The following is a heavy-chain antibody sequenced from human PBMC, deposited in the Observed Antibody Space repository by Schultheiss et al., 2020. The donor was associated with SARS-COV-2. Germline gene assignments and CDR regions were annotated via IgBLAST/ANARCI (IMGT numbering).Heavy chain of an antibody. J-gene: IGHJ5*02. Sequence: ASVKVSCKASGYTFTGYYMHWVRQATGQGLEWMGWMNPNSGGTNYAQKFQGRVTITADKSTSTAYMELSSLRSEDTAVYYCARDPNPNNIAAAGMPWFDPWGQGTLVTVSS. V-gene: IGHV1-2*02. D-gene: IGHD6-13*01. CDR1: GYTFTGYY. CDR2: MNPNSGGT. CDR3: ARDPNPNNIAAAGMPWFDP.